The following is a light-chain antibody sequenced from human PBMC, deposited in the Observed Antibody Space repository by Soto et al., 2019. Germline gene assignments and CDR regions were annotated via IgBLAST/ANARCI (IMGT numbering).Light chain of an antibody. CDR3: QSTDSSDSLV. Sequence: SYELTQPPSVSVSPGQTARITCSGDALPNQFAYWYQQKPGQAPVLMIFKDTQRPSGIPERFSGSSSGTTVTLTISGVQAEDEADYYCQSTDSSDSLVFGGGTKLTVL. J-gene: IGLJ3*02. CDR2: KDT. CDR1: ALPNQF. V-gene: IGLV3-25*03.